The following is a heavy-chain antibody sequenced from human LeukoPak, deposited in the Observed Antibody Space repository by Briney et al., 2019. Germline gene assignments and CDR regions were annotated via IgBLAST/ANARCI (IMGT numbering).Heavy chain of an antibody. V-gene: IGHV1-69*06. Sequence: SVKVSCKAYGGTFISYAISWVRQAPGQGLEWMGGIIPIFGTANYEQKFQGRVTITADKSTSTAYMELSSLRSEDTAVYYCARRSGMATITAAAYYYMDVWGKGTTVTVSS. CDR2: IIPIFGTA. J-gene: IGHJ6*03. D-gene: IGHD5-24*01. CDR3: ARRSGMATITAAAYYYMDV. CDR1: GGTFISYA.